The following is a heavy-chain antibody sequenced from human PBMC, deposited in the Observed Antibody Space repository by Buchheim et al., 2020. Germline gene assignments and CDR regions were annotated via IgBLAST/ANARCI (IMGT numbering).Heavy chain of an antibody. J-gene: IGHJ4*02. CDR2: IYSGGST. CDR3: ARSAPSSGFYGDYFDY. D-gene: IGHD3-22*01. V-gene: IGHV3-66*01. CDR1: GFTVSSNY. Sequence: EVQLVESGGGLVQPGGSLRLSCAASGFTVSSNYMSWVRQAPGKGLEWVSVIYSGGSTYYADSVKGRFTISRDNSTNTLYLHMNSLRAEDAAVYYCARSAPSSGFYGDYFDYWGQGTL.